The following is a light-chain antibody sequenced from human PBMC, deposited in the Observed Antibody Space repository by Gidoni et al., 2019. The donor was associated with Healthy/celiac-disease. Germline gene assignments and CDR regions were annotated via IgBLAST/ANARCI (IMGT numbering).Light chain of an antibody. CDR3: QKYNNWPWS. V-gene: IGKV3-15*01. CDR1: QSVSSN. CDR2: GAS. Sequence: EIVITQFPATLSVSPGESSTLSYRASQSVSSNLAWYQQKPGQDPRSLIYGASTRATGIQARLSGSGSGTEFTLTISSRQSEDFAVYYCQKYNNWPWSYGQXTKVEIK. J-gene: IGKJ1*01.